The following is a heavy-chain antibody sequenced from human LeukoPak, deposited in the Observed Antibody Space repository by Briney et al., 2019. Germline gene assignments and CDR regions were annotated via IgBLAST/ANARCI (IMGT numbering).Heavy chain of an antibody. D-gene: IGHD1-1*01. CDR3: ARTTPQTGTEAFDI. J-gene: IGHJ3*02. CDR2: IIPIFGTA. CDR1: GGTFSSYA. V-gene: IGHV1-69*05. Sequence: SVKVSCKASGGTFSSYAISWVRQAPGQGLEWMGGIIPIFGTANYAQKFQGRVTITTDESTSTAYMELSSLRSEDTAVYYCARTTPQTGTEAFDIWGQGTMVTVSS.